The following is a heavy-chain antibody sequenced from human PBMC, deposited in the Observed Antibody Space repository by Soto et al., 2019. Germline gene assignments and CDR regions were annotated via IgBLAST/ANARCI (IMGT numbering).Heavy chain of an antibody. CDR2: INPSGGST. CDR3: ARDQVGVPVAKPGRGYYYGMDV. Sequence: ASVKVSCKASGYTFTSYYMHWVRQAPVQGLEWMGIINPSGGSTSYAQKFQGRVTMTRDTSTSTVYMELSSLRSEDTAVYYCARDQVGVPVAKPGRGYYYGMDVWGQGTTVTVSS. V-gene: IGHV1-46*01. D-gene: IGHD2-2*01. J-gene: IGHJ6*02. CDR1: GYTFTSYY.